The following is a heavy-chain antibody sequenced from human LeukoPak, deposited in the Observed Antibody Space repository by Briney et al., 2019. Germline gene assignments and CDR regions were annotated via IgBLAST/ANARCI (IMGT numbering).Heavy chain of an antibody. V-gene: IGHV3-30*18. CDR2: ISYDGSNK. CDR1: GFAFSSYG. D-gene: IGHD2-15*01. CDR3: AKGWWFDP. Sequence: PGGSLRLSCAASGFAFSSYGMHWVRQAPGKGLEWVAVISYDGSNKYYADSVKGRFTISRDNSKNTLYLQMNSLRAEDTAVYYCAKGWWFDPWGQGTLVTVSS. J-gene: IGHJ5*02.